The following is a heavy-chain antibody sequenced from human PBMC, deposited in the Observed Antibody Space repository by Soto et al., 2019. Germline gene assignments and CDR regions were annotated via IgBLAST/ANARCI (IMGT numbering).Heavy chain of an antibody. D-gene: IGHD4-17*01. CDR3: ARGLIYGGYPPPFDH. V-gene: IGHV3-11*06. Sequence: QVQLVESGGGLAKPGGSLRLSCAASGFNLRDYYMGWIRQAPGKGLEWVAYIDGGSYYKNYAHSVKGRFTISRDNAQNSLYLPVDSLRAEDTGLYYCARGLIYGGYPPPFDHWGQGTQVTVSS. J-gene: IGHJ4*02. CDR2: IDGGSYYK. CDR1: GFNLRDYY.